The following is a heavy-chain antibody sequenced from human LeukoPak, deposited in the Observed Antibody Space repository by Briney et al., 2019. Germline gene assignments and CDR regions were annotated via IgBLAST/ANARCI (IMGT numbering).Heavy chain of an antibody. D-gene: IGHD1-26*01. V-gene: IGHV3-21*01. CDR3: ARTDSGSYGY. CDR2: ISTTSIYI. Sequence: GGSLSLSCAASGFTFSNYNMNWVRQAPGKGLEWVSSISTTSIYIYYANSVKGRFTVSRDNAKKLLYLEMDNLRAEDTAVYYCARTDSGSYGYWGQGTLVTVSS. J-gene: IGHJ4*02. CDR1: GFTFSNYN.